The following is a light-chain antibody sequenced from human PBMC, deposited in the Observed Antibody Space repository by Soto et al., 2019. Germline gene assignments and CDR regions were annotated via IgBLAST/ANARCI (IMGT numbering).Light chain of an antibody. Sequence: DIQMTQSPSSLSASVGDTVTITCRASQDISNYVAWFQQRPGQAPKSLIYAASSLQSGVTSKFSGSGSGTHFTLTINSLQPEDFATYYCQQADSFPCTFGQGTRVEIK. CDR3: QQADSFPCT. J-gene: IGKJ1*01. V-gene: IGKV1-16*02. CDR2: AAS. CDR1: QDISNY.